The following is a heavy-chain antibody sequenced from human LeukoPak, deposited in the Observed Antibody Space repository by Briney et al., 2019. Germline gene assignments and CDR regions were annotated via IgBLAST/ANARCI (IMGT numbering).Heavy chain of an antibody. V-gene: IGHV3-48*02. CDR2: ISSSSSTI. CDR3: ARTTYYYDSSGYYTGRDAFDI. Sequence: GGSLRLSCAASGFTFSSYSMNWVRQAPGEGLEWVSYISSSSSTIYYADSVKGRFTISRDNAKNSLYLQMNSLRDEDTAVYYCARTTYYYDSSGYYTGRDAFDIWGQGTMVTVSS. D-gene: IGHD3-22*01. J-gene: IGHJ3*02. CDR1: GFTFSSYS.